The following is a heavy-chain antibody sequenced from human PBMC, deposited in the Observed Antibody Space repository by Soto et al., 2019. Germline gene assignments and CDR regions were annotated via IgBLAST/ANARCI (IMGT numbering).Heavy chain of an antibody. CDR2: LSSSTSHT. J-gene: IGHJ4*02. V-gene: IGHV3-11*05. D-gene: IGHD6-13*01. Sequence: GGSLRLSCAVSGFTCSDYYMTWIRQAPGKGLEWVSYLSSSTSHTNYADSVKRRFTISRDNAKNSLFLQMNSLRAEDTAVYYCARGRGAAAAYFDFWGQGTLVTFSS. CDR3: ARGRGAAAAYFDF. CDR1: GFTCSDYY.